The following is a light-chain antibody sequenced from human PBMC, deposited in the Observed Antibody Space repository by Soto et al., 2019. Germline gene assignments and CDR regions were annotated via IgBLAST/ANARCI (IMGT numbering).Light chain of an antibody. V-gene: IGKV1-5*03. CDR1: QSIGSW. CDR2: KAS. Sequence: DIQMTQSPSILSASVGDRVTITCRASQSIGSWLAWYQQKPGKAPNLLIYKASSLESGVPPRFSGSGSGTEFTLTASSLQPDDFATYYCQQYHSYPWTFGQGTKVDIK. CDR3: QQYHSYPWT. J-gene: IGKJ1*01.